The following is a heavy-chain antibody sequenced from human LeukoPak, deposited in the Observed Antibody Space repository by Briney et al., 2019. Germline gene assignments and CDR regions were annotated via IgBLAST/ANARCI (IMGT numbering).Heavy chain of an antibody. V-gene: IGHV1-18*01. CDR2: INSYNGNT. CDR1: GYTFTSYG. Sequence: ASVKVSCKASGYTFTSYGISWVRQAPGQGLEWVGWINSYNGNTNYAQKLQGRVTLTTDTSTSTAYMELRSLRSDDTAVYYCARDHSSSCQLFDYWGQGTLVTVSS. CDR3: ARDHSSSCQLFDY. J-gene: IGHJ4*02. D-gene: IGHD6-13*01.